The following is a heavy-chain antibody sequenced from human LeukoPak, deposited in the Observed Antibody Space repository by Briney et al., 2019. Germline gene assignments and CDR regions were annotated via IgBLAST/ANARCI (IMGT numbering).Heavy chain of an antibody. V-gene: IGHV3-23*01. CDR3: AKDSNGWYQRGSNYFDY. CDR2: ISGSGSSS. Sequence: SGGSLRLSCAASGFTFTSYAMNWVRQAPGKGLEWVSTISGSGSSSYYVDSVKGRFTISGDNSKNTLYLQMNSLRAEDTAEYYCAKDSNGWYQRGSNYFDYWVQGTLVTVSP. CDR1: GFTFTSYA. D-gene: IGHD6-19*01. J-gene: IGHJ4*02.